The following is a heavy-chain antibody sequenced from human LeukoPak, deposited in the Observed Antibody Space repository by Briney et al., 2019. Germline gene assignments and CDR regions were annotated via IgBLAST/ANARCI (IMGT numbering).Heavy chain of an antibody. Sequence: GGSLRLSCAASGFTFSSYGMHWVRQAPGKGLEWVAFIRYDGSNKYYADSVKGRFTISRDNSKNTLYLQMNSLRAEDTAVYYCARDTYYYGSGSYEPDYWGQGTLVTVSS. D-gene: IGHD3-10*01. CDR3: ARDTYYYGSGSYEPDY. V-gene: IGHV3-30*02. CDR2: IRYDGSNK. CDR1: GFTFSSYG. J-gene: IGHJ4*02.